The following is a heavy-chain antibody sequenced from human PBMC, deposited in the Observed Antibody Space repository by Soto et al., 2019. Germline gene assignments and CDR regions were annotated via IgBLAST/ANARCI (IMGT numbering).Heavy chain of an antibody. V-gene: IGHV3-15*07. Sequence: EVHLVESGGGLVQPGESLRLSCAASGFTFSDAWMNWVRQAPGKGLEWVARIKSKSDCATTDYAAPVKGKFTISREGSKNTLYLQMTSVDAEGTAVYYCTTESRARIPRWGHGTLVTVSS. CDR3: TTESRARIPR. D-gene: IGHD6-6*01. CDR2: IKSKSDCATT. CDR1: GFTFSDAW. J-gene: IGHJ4*01.